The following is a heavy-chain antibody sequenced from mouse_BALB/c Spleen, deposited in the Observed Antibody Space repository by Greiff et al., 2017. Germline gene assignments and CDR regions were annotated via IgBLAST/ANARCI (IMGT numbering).Heavy chain of an antibody. CDR2: ISNGGGST. CDR1: GFTFSSYT. Sequence: EVKLVESGGGLVQPGGSLKLSCAASGFTFSSYTMSWVRQTPEKRLEWVAYISNGGGSTYYPDTVKGRFTISRDNAKNTLYLQMSSLKSEDTAMYYCAVYHDTGGFAYWGQGTTLTVSS. D-gene: IGHD2-4*01. V-gene: IGHV5-12-2*01. CDR3: AVYHDTGGFAY. J-gene: IGHJ2*01.